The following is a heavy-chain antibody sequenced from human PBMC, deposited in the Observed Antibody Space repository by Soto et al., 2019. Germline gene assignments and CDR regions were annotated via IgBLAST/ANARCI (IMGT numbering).Heavy chain of an antibody. CDR3: ARALFPDVDIYAMDV. V-gene: IGHV3-33*01. J-gene: IGHJ6*02. Sequence: GGSLRLSCAASGFAFRDHAMHWVRQAPGKGREWLAIIWNDGSNKFYAGSVQGRFTISRDNSKNTVYLQMNTLSAEDTAVYYCARALFPDVDIYAMDVWGQGTTVTVSS. CDR2: IWNDGSNK. D-gene: IGHD5-12*01. CDR1: GFAFRDHA.